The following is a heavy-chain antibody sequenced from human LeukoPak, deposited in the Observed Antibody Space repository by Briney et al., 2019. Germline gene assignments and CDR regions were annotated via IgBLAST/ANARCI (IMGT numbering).Heavy chain of an antibody. CDR2: INHSGST. V-gene: IGHV4-34*01. CDR3: ASIQGDAFDI. Sequence: SETLSLACAVYGGSFSGYYWSWIRQPPGKGLEWIGEINHSGSTNYNPSLKSRVTISVDTSKNQFSLKLSSVTAADTAVYYCASIQGDAFDIWGRGTMVTVPS. CDR1: GGSFSGYY. J-gene: IGHJ3*02.